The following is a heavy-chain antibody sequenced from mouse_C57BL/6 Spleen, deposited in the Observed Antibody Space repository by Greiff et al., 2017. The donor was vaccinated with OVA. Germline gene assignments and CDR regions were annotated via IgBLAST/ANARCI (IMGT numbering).Heavy chain of an antibody. J-gene: IGHJ4*01. D-gene: IGHD1-1*01. CDR2: IDPSDSET. V-gene: IGHV1-52*01. Sequence: QVQLQQPGAELVRPGSSVKLSCKASGYTFTSYWMHWVQQRPIQGLEWIGNIDPSDSETHYNQKFKDKATLTVDKSSSTAYMQISSLTSADSAVYYFAREYYVSSDHAIDYWGQGTSVTVSS. CDR3: AREYYVSSDHAIDY. CDR1: GYTFTSYW.